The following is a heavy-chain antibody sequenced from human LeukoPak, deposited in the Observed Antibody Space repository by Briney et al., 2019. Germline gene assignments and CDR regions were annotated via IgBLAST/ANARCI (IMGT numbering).Heavy chain of an antibody. CDR2: ISSSSSYI. CDR1: GFTFSSYS. Sequence: PGRSLRLSXAASGFTFSSYSMNWVCQAPGKGLEWVSSISSSSSYIYYADSVKGRFTISRDNAKNSLYLQMNSLRAEDTAVYYCARGLRFLESLPPGYMDYFDYWGQGTLVTVSS. CDR3: ARGLRFLESLPPGYMDYFDY. J-gene: IGHJ4*02. D-gene: IGHD3-3*01. V-gene: IGHV3-21*01.